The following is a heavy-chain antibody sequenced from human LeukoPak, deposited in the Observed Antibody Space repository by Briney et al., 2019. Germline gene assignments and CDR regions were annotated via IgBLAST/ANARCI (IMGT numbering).Heavy chain of an antibody. CDR3: AKDLGSGWTTGPHQYFDY. D-gene: IGHD6-19*01. CDR1: GFTFSSYG. Sequence: GGSLRLSCVASGFTFSSYGIHWVRQAPGKGLEWVAFIRYDGSNKYYADSVKGRFTISRDNSKNTLFLQMSSLRAEDTAVYYCAKDLGSGWTTGPHQYFDYWGQGTLVTVSS. V-gene: IGHV3-30*02. CDR2: IRYDGSNK. J-gene: IGHJ4*02.